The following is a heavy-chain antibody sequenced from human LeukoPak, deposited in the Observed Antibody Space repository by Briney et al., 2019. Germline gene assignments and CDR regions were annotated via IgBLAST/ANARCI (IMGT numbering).Heavy chain of an antibody. CDR3: AKDARYCSSTSCYLGAFDI. V-gene: IGHV3-23*01. D-gene: IGHD2-2*01. CDR1: GFTFSSYA. J-gene: IGHJ3*02. Sequence: GGSLRLSCAASGFTFSSYAMSWVRQAPGKGLEWVSAISGSGGSTYYADPVKGRFTISRDNSKNTLYLQMNSLRAEDTAVYYCAKDARYCSSTSCYLGAFDIWGQGTMVTVSS. CDR2: ISGSGGST.